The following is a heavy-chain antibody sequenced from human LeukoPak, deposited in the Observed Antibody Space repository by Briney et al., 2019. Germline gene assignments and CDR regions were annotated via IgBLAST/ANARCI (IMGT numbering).Heavy chain of an antibody. V-gene: IGHV3-20*01. D-gene: IGHD3-10*01. CDR2: INWNGGST. CDR1: GCTFDDYG. Sequence: GGSLRLSCAASGCTFDDYGMSWVRQAPGKGLEWVSGINWNGGSTGYADSVKGRFTIFRDNAKNSLYLQMNSLRAEDTALYHCARARMRSGSYYRLDYYYGMDVWGQGTTVTVSS. J-gene: IGHJ6*02. CDR3: ARARMRSGSYYRLDYYYGMDV.